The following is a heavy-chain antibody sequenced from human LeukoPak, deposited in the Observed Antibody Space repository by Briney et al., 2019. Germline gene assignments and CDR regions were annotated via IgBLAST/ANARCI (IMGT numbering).Heavy chain of an antibody. J-gene: IGHJ4*02. CDR1: GGTFSSYA. V-gene: IGHV1-69*01. CDR2: IIPIFGTA. CDR3: ASTPSYYDFWSFFDY. D-gene: IGHD3-3*01. Sequence: ASVTVSCTASGGTFSSYAISWVRQAPGQGLEWMGGIIPIFGTANYAQKFQGRVTITADESTSTAYMELSSLRSEDTAVYYCASTPSYYDFWSFFDYWGQGTLVTVSS.